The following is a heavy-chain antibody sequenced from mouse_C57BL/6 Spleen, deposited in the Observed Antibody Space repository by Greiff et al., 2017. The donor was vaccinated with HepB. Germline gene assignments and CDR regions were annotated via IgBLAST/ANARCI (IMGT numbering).Heavy chain of an antibody. CDR1: GYTFTSYW. CDR2: IDPSDSET. V-gene: IGHV1-52*01. J-gene: IGHJ2*01. CDR3: ARGSGTVFDY. Sequence: QVQLQQPGAELVRPGSSVKLSCKASGYTFTSYWMHWVKQRPIQGLEWIGNIDPSDSETHYNQKFKDKATLTVDKSSSTAYMQLSSLTSEACAVYYCARGSGTVFDYWGQGTTLTVSS. D-gene: IGHD4-1*01.